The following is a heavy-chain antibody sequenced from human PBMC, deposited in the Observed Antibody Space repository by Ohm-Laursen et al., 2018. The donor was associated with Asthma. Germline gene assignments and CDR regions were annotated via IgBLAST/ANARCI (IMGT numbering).Heavy chain of an antibody. CDR3: AKDPWFSRPFAFDY. V-gene: IGHV3-21*04. D-gene: IGHD3-10*01. J-gene: IGHJ4*02. CDR2: ISSSSYI. CDR1: GFTFSSYS. Sequence: GSLRLSCAAPGFTFSSYSMNWVRQAPGKGLEWVSSISSSSYIYYADSVKGRFTISRDNSKNTLYLQMNSLRAGDTAVYYCAKDPWFSRPFAFDYWGQGTLVTVSS.